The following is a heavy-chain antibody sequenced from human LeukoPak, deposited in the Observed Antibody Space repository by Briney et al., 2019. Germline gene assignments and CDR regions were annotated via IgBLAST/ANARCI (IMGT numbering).Heavy chain of an antibody. CDR1: GYTFTSYY. D-gene: IGHD6-13*01. Sequence: ASVKVSCKASGYTFTSYYMHWVRQAPGQGLEWMGIINPSGGSTSYAQKFQGRVTMTRDTSISTAYMELSRLRSDDTAVYYCARVAAAGPLQGTLDYWGQGTLVTVSS. J-gene: IGHJ4*02. V-gene: IGHV1-46*01. CDR3: ARVAAAGPLQGTLDY. CDR2: INPSGGST.